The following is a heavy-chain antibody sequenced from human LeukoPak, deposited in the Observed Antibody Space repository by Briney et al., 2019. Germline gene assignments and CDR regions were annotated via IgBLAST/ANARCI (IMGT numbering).Heavy chain of an antibody. CDR3: ASEYCSGGNCYFDY. CDR2: IFPGDSGT. D-gene: IGHD2-15*01. J-gene: IGHJ4*02. Sequence: LGKSLKISCKGSEYSFATYWIGWVGQMPGQGMEWMGMIFPGDSGTRYSPSFQGQVTISADKSISTAYLRWSSLKASDTAIYYCASEYCSGGNCYFDYWGQGTLVTVSS. V-gene: IGHV5-51*01. CDR1: EYSFATYW.